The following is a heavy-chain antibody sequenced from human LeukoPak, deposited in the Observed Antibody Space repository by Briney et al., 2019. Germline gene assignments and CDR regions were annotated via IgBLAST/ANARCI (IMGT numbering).Heavy chain of an antibody. J-gene: IGHJ3*02. V-gene: IGHV4-59*01. CDR1: GGSISSYY. Sequence: NPSETLSLTCTVSGGSISSYYWSWIRQPPGKGLEWIWCIYYSGSTNYNPSLKSRVTISVDTSKNQFSLKLSSVTAADTAVYYCARYCSGGSCSDAFDIWGQGTMVTVSS. D-gene: IGHD2-15*01. CDR2: IYYSGST. CDR3: ARYCSGGSCSDAFDI.